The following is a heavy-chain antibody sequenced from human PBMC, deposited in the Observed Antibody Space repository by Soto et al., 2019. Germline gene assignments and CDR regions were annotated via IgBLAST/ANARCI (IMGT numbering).Heavy chain of an antibody. CDR1: GFFFQNYA. Sequence: XGSLRLSCAGSGFFFQNYAMHWVRLAPGKGLEWVAYIFYDGSNDNYADSVKGRFTVSRDNSEGMMYLQMNNLRVEDTGVYFCARAMTMTLARIFGMDVWGLGTTVTVSS. V-gene: IGHV3-33*01. CDR2: IFYDGSND. CDR3: ARAMTMTLARIFGMDV. D-gene: IGHD3-3*01. J-gene: IGHJ6*02.